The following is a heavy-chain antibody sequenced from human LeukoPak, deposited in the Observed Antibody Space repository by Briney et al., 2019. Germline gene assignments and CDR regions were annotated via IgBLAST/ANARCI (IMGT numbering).Heavy chain of an antibody. D-gene: IGHD3-10*01. CDR1: GYTFTNSW. J-gene: IGHJ4*02. Sequence: KRGESLKISCKGSGYTFTNSWIAWVRPMPGEGLEWMGIIYPGDFDTRYSSSFEGQVTISADKSISTDYLQWRSLKASETAMYYCARRDGSLWYFDYWGQGTLVTVSS. V-gene: IGHV5-51*01. CDR2: IYPGDFDT. CDR3: ARRDGSLWYFDY.